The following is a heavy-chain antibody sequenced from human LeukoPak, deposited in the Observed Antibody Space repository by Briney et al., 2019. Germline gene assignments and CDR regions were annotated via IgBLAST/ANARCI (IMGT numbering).Heavy chain of an antibody. CDR3: ARDGGVKPYDF. D-gene: IGHD3-16*01. V-gene: IGHV1-46*01. J-gene: IGHJ4*02. CDR2: INPSGGPT. CDR1: GYTFTRYY. Sequence: ASVKASCKTSGYTFTRYYIHWVRQAPGQGLEWMGVINPSGGPTSYAQKFQGRVTMTRDTSTSTVYMELRSLRSEDTAMYYCARDGGVKPYDFWGQGTLVTVSS.